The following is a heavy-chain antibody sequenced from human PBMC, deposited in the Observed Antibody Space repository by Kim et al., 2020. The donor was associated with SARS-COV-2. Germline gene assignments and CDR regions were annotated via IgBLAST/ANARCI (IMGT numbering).Heavy chain of an antibody. CDR1: GFTFSSYG. CDR2: ISYDGSNK. V-gene: IGHV3-33*05. CDR3: ARDPAPSVVVDSHFDY. D-gene: IGHD2-15*01. J-gene: IGHJ4*02. Sequence: GGSLRLSCAASGFTFSSYGMHWVRQAPGKGLEWVAVISYDGSNKYYADSVKGRFTISRDNSKNTLYLQMNSLRAEDTAVYYCARDPAPSVVVDSHFDYWGQGTLVTVSS.